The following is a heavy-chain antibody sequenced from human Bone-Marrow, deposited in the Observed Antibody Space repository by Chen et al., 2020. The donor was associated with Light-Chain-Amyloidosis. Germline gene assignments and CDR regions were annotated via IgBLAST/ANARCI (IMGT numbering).Heavy chain of an antibody. CDR1: GGSISSYY. J-gene: IGHJ6*03. CDR2: IYTSGST. Sequence: QVQLQESGPGLVKPSETLSLTCTVSGGSISSYYWSWIRQPAGKGLEWIGRIYTSGSTNYNPSLKIRVTMSVDTSKNQFSLKLSSVTAADTAVYYCARSSSSWYEEYYYYYYYMDVWGKGTTVTVSS. D-gene: IGHD6-13*01. V-gene: IGHV4-4*07. CDR3: ARSSSSWYEEYYYYYYYMDV.